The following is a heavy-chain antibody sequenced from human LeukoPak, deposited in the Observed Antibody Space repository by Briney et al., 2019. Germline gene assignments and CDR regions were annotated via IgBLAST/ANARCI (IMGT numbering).Heavy chain of an antibody. D-gene: IGHD6-13*01. CDR1: GYTFTSYY. V-gene: IGHV1-46*01. CDR2: INPSGGST. CDR3: ARVPKGYSSSWFPYYFDY. J-gene: IGHJ4*02. Sequence: GASVKVSCKASGYTFTSYYMHWLRQAPGQGLEWMGIINPSGGSTSYAQKFQGRVTMTRDTSTSTVYMELSSLRSEDTAVYYCARVPKGYSSSWFPYYFDYWGQGTLVTVSS.